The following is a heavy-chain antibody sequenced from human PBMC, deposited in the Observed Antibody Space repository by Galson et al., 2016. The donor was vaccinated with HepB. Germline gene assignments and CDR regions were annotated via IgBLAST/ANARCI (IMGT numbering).Heavy chain of an antibody. CDR2: LSYDGANT. Sequence: LRLSCAASGFTFSYYGFHWVRQAPGKGLEWVAFLSYDGANTHYADSVKGRFTISRDNSTNTLDLQMNSLRAEDTAVYYCAKGSAETSDFDHWGQGTLVTVSS. CDR1: GFTFSYYG. CDR3: AKGSAETSDFDH. V-gene: IGHV3-30*02. D-gene: IGHD4-11*01. J-gene: IGHJ4*02.